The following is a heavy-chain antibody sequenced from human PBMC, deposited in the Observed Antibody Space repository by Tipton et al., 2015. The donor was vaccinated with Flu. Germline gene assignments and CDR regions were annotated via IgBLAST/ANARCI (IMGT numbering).Heavy chain of an antibody. CDR3: ARRDYSNYVSEPKNWFDP. J-gene: IGHJ5*02. V-gene: IGHV4-38-2*01. CDR1: GDSFRSDYL. CDR2: IGHAGNA. D-gene: IGHD4-11*01. Sequence: TLSLTCSVSGDSFRSDYLRAWIRQPPGKGLEWIGNIGHAGNAYHNPSLKSRVAILVDRLKNQFSLKLSSVTAAYTAVYFCARRDYSNYVSEPKNWFDPWGQGAPVTVSS.